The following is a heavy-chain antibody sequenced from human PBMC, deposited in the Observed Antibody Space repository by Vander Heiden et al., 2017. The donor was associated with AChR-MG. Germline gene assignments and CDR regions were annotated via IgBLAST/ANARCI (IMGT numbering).Heavy chain of an antibody. CDR3: ARAMSSRSSLYYYYYGMDV. Sequence: EVQLVESGGGLVKPGGSLRLSCAASGSTFSSSSMNWVRQAPGKGLEWVSSISSSSSYIYYADSVKGRFTISRDNAKNSLYLQMNSLRAEDTAVYYCARAMSSRSSLYYYYYGMDVWGQGTTVTVSS. J-gene: IGHJ6*02. CDR1: GSTFSSSS. V-gene: IGHV3-21*01. D-gene: IGHD6-6*01. CDR2: ISSSSSYI.